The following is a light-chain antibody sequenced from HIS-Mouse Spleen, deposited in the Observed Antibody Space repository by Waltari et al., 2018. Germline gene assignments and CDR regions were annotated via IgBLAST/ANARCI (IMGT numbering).Light chain of an antibody. Sequence: EIVMTQSPATLSVSPGERANLSCRASQSVSSNLAWYQHKPGQAPRLLIYGASTRATGIPARFSGSGSGTEFTLTISSMQSEDFAVYYCQQYNNWPWTFGQGTKVEIK. J-gene: IGKJ1*01. V-gene: IGKV3-15*01. CDR3: QQYNNWPWT. CDR2: GAS. CDR1: QSVSSN.